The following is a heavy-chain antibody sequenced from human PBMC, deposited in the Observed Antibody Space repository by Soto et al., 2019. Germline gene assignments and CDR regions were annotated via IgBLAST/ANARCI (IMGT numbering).Heavy chain of an antibody. D-gene: IGHD3-3*01. CDR1: GGSISSSSYY. CDR2: IYYSGST. Sequence: PSETLSLTCTVSGGSISSSSYYWGWIRQPPGKGLEWIGSIYYSGSTYYNPSLKSRVTISVDTSKNQFSLKLSSVTAADTAVYYCARGVSSVPNPPIFGVPTRPNWFDPWGQGTLVTVSS. CDR3: ARGVSSVPNPPIFGVPTRPNWFDP. V-gene: IGHV4-39*01. J-gene: IGHJ5*02.